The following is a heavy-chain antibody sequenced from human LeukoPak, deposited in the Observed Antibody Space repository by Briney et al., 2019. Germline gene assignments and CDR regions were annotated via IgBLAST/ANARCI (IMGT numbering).Heavy chain of an antibody. D-gene: IGHD3-10*01. CDR2: MNPNSGNT. V-gene: IGHV1-8*01. Sequence: AASVKVSCKASGYTFTSYDINWVRQATGQGLEWMGWMNPNSGNTGYAQKFQGRVTMTRNTSISTAYMELSSLRSEDTAVYYCARAGRYGSGAEFDYWGQGTLVTVSS. CDR3: ARAGRYGSGAEFDY. CDR1: GYTFTSYD. J-gene: IGHJ4*02.